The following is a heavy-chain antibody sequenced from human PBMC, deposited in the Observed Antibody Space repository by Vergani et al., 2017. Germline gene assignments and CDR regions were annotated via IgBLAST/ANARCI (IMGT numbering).Heavy chain of an antibody. CDR2: IDPSDSYT. CDR3: ARVGWSYYDSSGYYYAPGGWFDP. J-gene: IGHJ5*02. Sequence: EVQLVQSGAEVKKPGESLRISCKCSGYSFTSYWISWVRQMPGKGLDWMGRIDPSDSYTNYSPSFQGHVTISADKSISTAYLQWSSLKASDTAMYYCARVGWSYYDSSGYYYAPGGWFDPWGQGTLVTVSS. V-gene: IGHV5-10-1*03. CDR1: GYSFTSYW. D-gene: IGHD3-22*01.